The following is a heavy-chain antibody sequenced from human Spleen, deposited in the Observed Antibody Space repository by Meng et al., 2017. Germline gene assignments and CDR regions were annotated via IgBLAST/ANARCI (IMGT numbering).Heavy chain of an antibody. CDR2: MSTKTGEP. CDR1: GYTFSTDD. D-gene: IGHD3-10*01. V-gene: IGHV7-4-1*02. Sequence: QVQMVQAGSELKKPGAAGKASCKASGYTFSTDDVDWVRQAPGQGLEWMGWMSTKTGEPTYVQGFTGRFVFSLDTSVSTAYLQINSLQADDTAVYYCARVAGSNVGEFEYWGQGTLVTVSS. J-gene: IGHJ4*02. CDR3: ARVAGSNVGEFEY.